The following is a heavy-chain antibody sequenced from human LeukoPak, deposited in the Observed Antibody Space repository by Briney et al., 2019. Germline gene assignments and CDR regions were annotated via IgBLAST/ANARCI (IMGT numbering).Heavy chain of an antibody. J-gene: IGHJ6*02. D-gene: IGHD3-3*01. CDR1: GGSISSYY. CDR2: IYYGGST. V-gene: IGHV4-59*01. CDR3: ARGSHYDFWSGYYVNYYYYYGMDV. Sequence: SETLSLTCTVSGGSISSYYWSWIRQPPGKGLEGIGYIYYGGSTNYNPSLKSRVTISVGTSKSQFSLKLSSVTAADTAVYYCARGSHYDFWSGYYVNYYYYYGMDVWGQGTTVTVSS.